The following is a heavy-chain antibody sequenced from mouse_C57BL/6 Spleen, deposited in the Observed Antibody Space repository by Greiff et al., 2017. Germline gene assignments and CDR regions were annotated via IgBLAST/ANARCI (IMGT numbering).Heavy chain of an antibody. J-gene: IGHJ4*01. CDR3: ARSNWDGYAMDY. Sequence: VQLQQPGAELVKPGASVKLSCKASGYTFTSYWMHWVKQRPGRGLEWIGRIDPSSGGTKYNEKFKSKATLTVDKPSSTADMQLSSLTSEDAAVYYCARSNWDGYAMDYWGQGTSVTVSS. V-gene: IGHV1-72*01. CDR1: GYTFTSYW. CDR2: IDPSSGGT. D-gene: IGHD4-1*02.